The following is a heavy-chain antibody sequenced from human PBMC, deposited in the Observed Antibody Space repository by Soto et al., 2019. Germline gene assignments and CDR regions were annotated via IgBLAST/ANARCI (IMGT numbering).Heavy chain of an antibody. V-gene: IGHV1-3*01. CDR1: GYPFTTHA. J-gene: IGHJ4*02. Sequence: GSVKVSFKASGYPFTTHAIHWVRQAPGQSLEWMGWINGGTGQTKHSQRFQGRVNITRDTSASTAYMELSSLRSEDTAVYFCAADATAWQQFTPSDSWGQGTRVTVSS. CDR3: AADATAWQQFTPSDS. D-gene: IGHD6-13*01. CDR2: INGGTGQT.